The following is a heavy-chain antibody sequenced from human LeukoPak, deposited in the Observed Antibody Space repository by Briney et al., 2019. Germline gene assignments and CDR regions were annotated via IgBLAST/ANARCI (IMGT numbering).Heavy chain of an antibody. CDR3: AREKWPPHYYYYMDV. D-gene: IGHD5-12*01. J-gene: IGHJ6*03. Sequence: PGGSLRLSCAASGFTFSSYWMSWVRQAPGKGLEWVAFIRHDGSDKYHADSVKGRFTISRDDSKNTLYLQMNSLRAEDTAVYYCAREKWPPHYYYYMDVWGKGTTVTVSS. CDR2: IRHDGSDK. V-gene: IGHV3-30*02. CDR1: GFTFSSYW.